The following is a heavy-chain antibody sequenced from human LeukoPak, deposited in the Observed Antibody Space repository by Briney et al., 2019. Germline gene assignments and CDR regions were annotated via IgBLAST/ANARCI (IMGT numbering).Heavy chain of an antibody. J-gene: IGHJ4*02. CDR1: GGSISSYY. D-gene: IGHD2-15*01. V-gene: IGHV4-59*01. Sequence: SETLSLTCTVSGGSISSYYWSWIRQPPGKGLEWIGNIYDSGSANYNPSLKSRVTISVDTSKNQFSLKLSSVTAADTAVCSCARGQSGGSYRRGFDYWGQGTPVTVSS. CDR2: IYDSGSA. CDR3: ARGQSGGSYRRGFDY.